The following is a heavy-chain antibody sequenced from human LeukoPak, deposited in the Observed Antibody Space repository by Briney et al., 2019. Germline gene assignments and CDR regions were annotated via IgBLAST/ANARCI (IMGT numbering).Heavy chain of an antibody. CDR1: GGSISSYY. Sequence: SETLSLTCTVSGGSISSYYWSWIRQPPGKGLEWIGYIYYSGSTNYNPSLKSRVTISVDTSKNQFSLKLSSVTAADTAVYYCARTGDSTGYYPHTDYWGRGTLVTVSS. V-gene: IGHV4-59*01. CDR2: IYYSGST. D-gene: IGHD3-22*01. J-gene: IGHJ4*02. CDR3: ARTGDSTGYYPHTDY.